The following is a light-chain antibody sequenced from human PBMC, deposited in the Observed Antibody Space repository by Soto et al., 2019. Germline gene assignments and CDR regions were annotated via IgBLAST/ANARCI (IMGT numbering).Light chain of an antibody. CDR2: GVS. CDR3: QQYDSSWT. J-gene: IGKJ1*01. Sequence: EIVLTQSPGTLYLSPGERATLSCRASQSVPSNFLAWYQQKPGQAPILVIYGVSRRATSIPDRFGGSGSGTDFTLTISRLEPEDFAVYYCQQYDSSWTFGLGTKVEMK. V-gene: IGKV3-20*01. CDR1: QSVPSNF.